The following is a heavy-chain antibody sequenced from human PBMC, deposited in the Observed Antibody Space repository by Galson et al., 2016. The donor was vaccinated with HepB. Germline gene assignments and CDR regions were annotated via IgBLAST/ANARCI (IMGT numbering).Heavy chain of an antibody. CDR3: AKDSSSAL. Sequence: SLRLSCAASGFTFSSYAMSWVRQAPGKGLELVSSISGSGRSTYYADSVKGRYAISRDNSKNTLNLQMNSLRAEDTAVYYCAKDSSSALWGRGSLVTVSS. CDR2: ISGSGRST. V-gene: IGHV3-23*01. D-gene: IGHD6-6*01. CDR1: GFTFSSYA. J-gene: IGHJ2*01.